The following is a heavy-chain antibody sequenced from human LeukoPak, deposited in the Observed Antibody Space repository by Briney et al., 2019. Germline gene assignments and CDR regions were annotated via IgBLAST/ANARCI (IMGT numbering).Heavy chain of an antibody. V-gene: IGHV3-66*01. CDR3: ARDRFRPGIAS. Sequence: PGGSLRLSCAASGFSVSSNHMSWVRQAPGKGLEWVSLIYSDGSPYYADSVKGRFTISRDGSKNTLYLQMNSLRVEDTAVYYCARDRFRPGIASWGQGTLVTVSS. D-gene: IGHD6-13*01. CDR1: GFSVSSNH. CDR2: IYSDGSP. J-gene: IGHJ4*02.